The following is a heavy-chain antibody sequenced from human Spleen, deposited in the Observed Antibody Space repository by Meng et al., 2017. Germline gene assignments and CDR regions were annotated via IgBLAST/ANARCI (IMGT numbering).Heavy chain of an antibody. CDR2: INPSGGST. Sequence: VQRVQSGADGKKRGASVQVSFKALGYTCTGYFMHLVRQSPGQGLEWMGIINPSGGSTSYEQKFQGRVTITRNTSISTAYMELSSLRSEDTAVYYGARETTGDGDFDYWGQGTLVTVSS. CDR1: GYTCTGYF. CDR3: ARETTGDGDFDY. V-gene: IGHV1-46*01. J-gene: IGHJ4*02. D-gene: IGHD7-27*01.